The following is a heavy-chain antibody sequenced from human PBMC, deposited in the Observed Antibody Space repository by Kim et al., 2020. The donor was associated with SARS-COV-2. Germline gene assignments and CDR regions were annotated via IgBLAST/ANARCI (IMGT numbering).Heavy chain of an antibody. CDR2: IYPGDSDT. Sequence: GESLKISCKGSGYSFTSYWIGWVRQMPGKGLEWMGIIYPGDSDTRYSPSFQGQVTISADKSISTAYLQWSSLKASDTAMYYCARHPLYCSSTSCYLGVVIADGAFFDYWGQGTLVTVSS. CDR1: GYSFTSYW. J-gene: IGHJ4*02. V-gene: IGHV5-51*01. CDR3: ARHPLYCSSTSCYLGVVIADGAFFDY. D-gene: IGHD2-2*01.